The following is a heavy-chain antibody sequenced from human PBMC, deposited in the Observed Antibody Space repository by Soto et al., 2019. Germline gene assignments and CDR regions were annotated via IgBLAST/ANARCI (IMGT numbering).Heavy chain of an antibody. D-gene: IGHD1-1*01. V-gene: IGHV4-31*03. CDR3: ARATGTLRSRNCDY. Sequence: SETLSLSCSVSGCSISTVCHYWTWIRQPPGKGLEWIGSIYHTGSTYYSKSLRSRLTMSVDTSKSQFSLRLSSVTAADTAVYYCARATGTLRSRNCDYWGQGSLVTVSS. CDR2: IYHTGST. J-gene: IGHJ4*02. CDR1: GCSISTVCHY.